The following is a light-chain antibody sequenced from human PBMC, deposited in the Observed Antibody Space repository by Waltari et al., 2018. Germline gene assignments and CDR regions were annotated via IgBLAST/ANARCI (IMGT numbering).Light chain of an antibody. J-gene: IGKJ4*01. CDR3: QQYYNTPPLT. V-gene: IGKV4-1*01. CDR2: WAS. Sequence: DIVMTQSPDSLAVSLGGRATINCKSSRPVLASFNNNNYLAWYQLKPGQPPKLLISWASTLDSGVPDRFSGSGSGTDVTLTISGLQADDVAVYSCQQYYNTPPLTFGGGTRVEIK. CDR1: RPVLASFNNNNY.